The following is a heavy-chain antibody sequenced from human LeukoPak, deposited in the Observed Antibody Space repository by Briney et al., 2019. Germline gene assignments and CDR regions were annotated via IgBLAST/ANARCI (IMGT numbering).Heavy chain of an antibody. CDR2: ISGSGGST. D-gene: IGHD6-13*01. CDR1: GFTFSSYA. J-gene: IGHJ6*03. V-gene: IGHV3-23*01. CDR3: ARDHNRYSSSWYPAYYYYYYMDV. Sequence: GGSLRLSCAASGFTFSSYAMSWVRQAPGKGLEWVSAISGSGGSTYYADSVKGRFTISRDNSKNTLYLQMNSLRAEDTAVYYCARDHNRYSSSWYPAYYYYYYMDVWGKGTTVTVSS.